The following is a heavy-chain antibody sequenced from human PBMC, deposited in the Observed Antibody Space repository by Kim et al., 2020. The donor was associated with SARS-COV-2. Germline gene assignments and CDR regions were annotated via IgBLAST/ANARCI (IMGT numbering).Heavy chain of an antibody. Sequence: GGYLRLSCATSGFSFSAYDMNWVRQAPGKGLEWLSFITKSSTTIYYADSVKGRFTISRDNAKNSLYLQMNSLRDEDTAVYYCVRDRMGGAFDVWGHGTMV. V-gene: IGHV3-48*02. D-gene: IGHD3-16*01. J-gene: IGHJ3*01. CDR2: ITKSSTTI. CDR1: GFSFSAYD. CDR3: VRDRMGGAFDV.